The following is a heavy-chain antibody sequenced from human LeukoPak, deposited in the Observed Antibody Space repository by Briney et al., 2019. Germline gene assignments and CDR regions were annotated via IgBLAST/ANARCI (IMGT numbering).Heavy chain of an antibody. V-gene: IGHV4-59*01. CDR3: AREPGIAAAGTEYYFDY. D-gene: IGHD6-13*01. CDR1: GGSISSYY. J-gene: IGHJ4*02. CDR2: IYYSGST. Sequence: SETLSLTCTVSGGSISSYYWSWIRQPPGKGLEWIGYIYYSGSTNYNPSLKSRVTISVDTSKNQSSLKLSSVTAADTAVYYCAREPGIAAAGTEYYFDYWGQGTLVTVSS.